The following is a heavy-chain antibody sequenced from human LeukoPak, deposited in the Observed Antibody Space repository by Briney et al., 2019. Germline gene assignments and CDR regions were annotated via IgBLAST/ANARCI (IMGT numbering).Heavy chain of an antibody. J-gene: IGHJ4*02. CDR2: ISYDGSNK. CDR1: GFTFSSYA. V-gene: IGHV3-30-3*01. D-gene: IGHD3-16*01. CDR3: ARGEGDYFDY. Sequence: GRSLRLSCAASGFTFSSYAMHWVRQAPGKGLEWVAVISYDGSNKYYADSVKGRFTISRDNSKNTLYLQMNSLRAEDTAVYYCARGEGDYFDYWGQGTLVTVSS.